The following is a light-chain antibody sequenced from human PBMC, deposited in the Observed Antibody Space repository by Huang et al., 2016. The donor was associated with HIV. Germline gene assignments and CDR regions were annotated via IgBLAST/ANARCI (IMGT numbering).Light chain of an antibody. CDR3: HQYDNWPPA. CDR2: GAA. J-gene: IGKJ4*01. Sequence: MTQSPAILSVSPGERASLSCRPRQTWTNNLAWYQHRPGQAPRVLIYGAATRAVGVPARFSGSGSGTDFTLTISSLQSEDFGIYYCHQYDNWPPAFGGGTRVEVK. V-gene: IGKV3-15*01. CDR1: QTWTNN.